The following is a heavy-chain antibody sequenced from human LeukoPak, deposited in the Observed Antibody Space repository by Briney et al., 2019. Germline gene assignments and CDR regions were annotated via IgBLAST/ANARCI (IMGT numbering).Heavy chain of an antibody. V-gene: IGHV4-61*02. D-gene: IGHD5-24*01. CDR3: ARLARDVYNIIAYFFDQ. J-gene: IGHJ4*02. CDR1: GGSISSGSYY. Sequence: SSETLSLTCTVSGGSISSGSYYWSWIRQPAGKGLEWIGRIYTSGSTNYNPSLKSRVTISVDTSKNQFSLKLSSVTAADTAVYYCARLARDVYNIIAYFFDQWGQGTLVTVSS. CDR2: IYTSGST.